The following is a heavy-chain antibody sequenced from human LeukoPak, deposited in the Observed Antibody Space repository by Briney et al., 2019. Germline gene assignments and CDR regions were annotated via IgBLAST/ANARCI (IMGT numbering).Heavy chain of an antibody. CDR1: GYSFTTYW. D-gene: IGHD6-19*01. V-gene: IGHV5-51*01. CDR2: IYPGDSDT. Sequence: GESLKISCKGSGYSFTTYWIGWVRQMPGKGLEWMGIIYPGDSDTRYSPSFQGQVTISADKSISTAYLQWSSLKASDTAMYYCATFSGSGWSICYFDYCGQGTLVTVSS. CDR3: ATFSGSGWSICYFDY. J-gene: IGHJ4*02.